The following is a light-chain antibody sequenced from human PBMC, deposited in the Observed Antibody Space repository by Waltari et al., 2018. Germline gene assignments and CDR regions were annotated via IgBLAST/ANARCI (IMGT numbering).Light chain of an antibody. CDR1: QSISSW. Sequence: DIQMTQSPSTLSASVGDRFTITCRASQSISSWLAWYQQKPGKAPKVLIYKASSLESGVPSRFSGSGSGTEFTLTISSLQPDDFATYYCQQYNSYSGTFGQGTKVEIK. V-gene: IGKV1-5*03. J-gene: IGKJ1*01. CDR2: KAS. CDR3: QQYNSYSGT.